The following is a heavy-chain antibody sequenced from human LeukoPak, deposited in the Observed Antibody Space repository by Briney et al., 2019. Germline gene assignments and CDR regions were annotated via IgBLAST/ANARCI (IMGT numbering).Heavy chain of an antibody. CDR2: IYYSGST. Sequence: SETLSLTCTVSGGSVSSGSYYWSWIRQPPGKGLEWIGYIYYSGSTNYNPSLKSRVTISVDTSKNQFSLKLSSVTAADTAAYYCARSLGGATIDYWGQGTLVTVSS. V-gene: IGHV4-61*01. CDR3: ARSLGGATIDY. CDR1: GGSVSSGSYY. J-gene: IGHJ4*02. D-gene: IGHD1-26*01.